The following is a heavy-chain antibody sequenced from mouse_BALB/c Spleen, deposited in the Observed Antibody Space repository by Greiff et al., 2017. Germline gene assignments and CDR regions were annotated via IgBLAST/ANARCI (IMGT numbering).Heavy chain of an antibody. CDR2: ISSGGSYT. CDR1: GFTFSSYA. Sequence: EVKLVESGGGLVKPGGSLKLSCAASGFTFSSYAMSWVRQTPEKRLEWVATISSGGSYTYYPDSVKGRFTISRDNAKNTLYLQMSSLRSEDTAMYYCARQEYDPWFAYWGQGTLVTVSA. CDR3: ARQEYDPWFAY. J-gene: IGHJ3*01. D-gene: IGHD2-14*01. V-gene: IGHV5-9-3*01.